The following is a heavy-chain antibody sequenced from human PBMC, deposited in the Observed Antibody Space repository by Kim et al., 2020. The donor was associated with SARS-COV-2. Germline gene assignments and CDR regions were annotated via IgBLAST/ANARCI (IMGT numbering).Heavy chain of an antibody. Sequence: SETLSLTCAVYGGSFSGYYWSWIRQPPGKGLEWIGEINHSGSTNYNPSLKSRVTISVDTSKNQFSLKLSSVTAADTAVYYCARAPRGREAKPGYWYFDLWGRGTLVTVSS. V-gene: IGHV4-34*01. D-gene: IGHD1-26*01. J-gene: IGHJ2*01. CDR3: ARAPRGREAKPGYWYFDL. CDR2: INHSGST. CDR1: GGSFSGYY.